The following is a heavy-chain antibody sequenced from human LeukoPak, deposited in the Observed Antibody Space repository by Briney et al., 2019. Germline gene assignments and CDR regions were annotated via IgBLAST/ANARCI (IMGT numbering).Heavy chain of an antibody. CDR3: ARDGPRSITIFGVVPTHRFGYMDV. CDR1: GFTFSSYS. V-gene: IGHV3-21*01. Sequence: PGGSLRLSCAASGFTFSSYSMNWVRQAPGKGLEWVSSISSSSSYIYYVDSVKGRFTISRDNAKNSLYLQMNSLRAEDTAVYYCARDGPRSITIFGVVPTHRFGYMDVWGKGTTVTVSS. D-gene: IGHD3-3*01. CDR2: ISSSSSYI. J-gene: IGHJ6*03.